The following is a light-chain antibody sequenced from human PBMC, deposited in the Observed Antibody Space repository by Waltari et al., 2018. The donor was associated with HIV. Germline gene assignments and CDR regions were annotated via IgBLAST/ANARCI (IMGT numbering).Light chain of an antibody. V-gene: IGKV1-39*01. CDR2: AVS. Sequence: DIQMTQSPSSLSASVGDRVTLTCRTSQSISTYLNWYQHRPGKAPTLLIYAVSHLASGVPSRFSGSGFGTDFTLTISSLQPEDFATYYCQQSYRSPRTFDQGTKVEIK. CDR1: QSISTY. CDR3: QQSYRSPRT. J-gene: IGKJ1*01.